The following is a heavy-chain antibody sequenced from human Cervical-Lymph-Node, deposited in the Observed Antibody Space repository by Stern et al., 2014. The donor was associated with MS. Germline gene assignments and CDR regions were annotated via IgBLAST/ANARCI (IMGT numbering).Heavy chain of an antibody. D-gene: IGHD2-8*01. V-gene: IGHV3-30*03. CDR2: ISYDGNHK. Sequence: VQLVESGGAVVQPGRSLRLSCAASGFTFSSYGMHWVRQAPGKGLEWGTVISYDGNHKYYAASVKVRFTISIDNSKNTLHLQMNSVTPDDTAIYYCARDYEDTSMLFDHWGQGTLVTVSS. CDR1: GFTFSSYG. CDR3: ARDYEDTSMLFDH. J-gene: IGHJ4*02.